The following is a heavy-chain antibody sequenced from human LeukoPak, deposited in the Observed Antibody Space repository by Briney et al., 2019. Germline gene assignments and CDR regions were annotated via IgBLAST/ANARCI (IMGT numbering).Heavy chain of an antibody. V-gene: IGHV3-21*01. Sequence: GGSLRLSCAASGFTFSSYSMNWVRHAPGKGLEWVSSISSSSSYIYHADSVKGRYTISRDTTKNSLYLQMNSLRAEDTAVYYCARIPPYCISTSCYYYMDVWGKGTTVTVSS. CDR3: ARIPPYCISTSCYYYMDV. CDR1: GFTFSSYS. CDR2: ISSSSSYI. D-gene: IGHD2-2*01. J-gene: IGHJ6*03.